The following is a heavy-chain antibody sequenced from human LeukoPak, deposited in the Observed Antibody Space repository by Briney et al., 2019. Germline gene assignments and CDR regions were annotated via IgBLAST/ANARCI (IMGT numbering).Heavy chain of an antibody. Sequence: SQTLSLTCTVSGGSISSGSYYWSWIRQPAGKGLECIGRIYTSGSTNYNPSLKSRVTISVDTSKNQFSLKLSSVTAADTAVYYCARERGVYDSSRDDYWGQGTLVTVSS. CDR2: IYTSGST. J-gene: IGHJ4*02. CDR1: GGSISSGSYY. CDR3: ARERGVYDSSRDDY. V-gene: IGHV4-61*02. D-gene: IGHD3-22*01.